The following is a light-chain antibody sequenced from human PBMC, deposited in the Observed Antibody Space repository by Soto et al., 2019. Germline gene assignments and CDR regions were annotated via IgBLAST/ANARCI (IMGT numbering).Light chain of an antibody. V-gene: IGKV3-20*01. CDR2: GGS. CDR1: QNIRGNE. CDR3: QDYGTSHPWT. Sequence: EVVLTQSPGALSLSPGEGVTLSCRASQNIRGNELAWYRQKRGQAPRLLMYGGSTRADGIPDRFSGRGTGTNFTLTISRLEPEDSAVYYCQDYGTSHPWTFVQGTKLEIK. J-gene: IGKJ1*01.